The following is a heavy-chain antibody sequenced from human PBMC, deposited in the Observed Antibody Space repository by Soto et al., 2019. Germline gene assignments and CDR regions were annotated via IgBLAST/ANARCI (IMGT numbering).Heavy chain of an antibody. D-gene: IGHD3-16*01. Sequence: PGGSLRLSCAASGFTFETYSMNWVRQAPRKGLEWVSYISSSTTTKNYADSAKGRFTISRDNAKSSLFLQMNSLRDEDTAVYYCARVGGDVWGQGTTVTVSS. CDR1: GFTFETYS. V-gene: IGHV3-48*02. CDR3: ARVGGDV. CDR2: ISSSTTTK. J-gene: IGHJ6*02.